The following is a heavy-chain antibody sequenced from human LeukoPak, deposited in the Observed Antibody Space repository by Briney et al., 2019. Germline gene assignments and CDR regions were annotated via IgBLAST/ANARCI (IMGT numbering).Heavy chain of an antibody. D-gene: IGHD1-20*01. CDR3: TTDCRNWNDPCYNTFDY. V-gene: IGHV3-15*01. J-gene: IGHJ4*02. CDR2: IKSKTDGGTT. CDR1: GFTFSSYA. Sequence: GGSLRLSCAASGFTFSSYAMSWVRQAPGKGLEWGGRIKSKTDGGTTDYAAPVKGRFTISRDDSKNTLYLQRSSLKTEDTAVYYCTTDCRNWNDPCYNTFDYWGQGTLVTVSS.